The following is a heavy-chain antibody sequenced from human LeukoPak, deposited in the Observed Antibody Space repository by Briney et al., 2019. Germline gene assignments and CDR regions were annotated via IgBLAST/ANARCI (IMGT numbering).Heavy chain of an antibody. Sequence: PGGSLRLSCAVSGFTFSGFWMSWSRQAPGKGLEWVANIKQDGSEEYYVDSVKGRFTISRDNAKNSLYLQMNSLRAEDTAVYYCASKGCTGGNCKHYFDYWGQGTLVTVAS. J-gene: IGHJ4*02. CDR2: IKQDGSEE. D-gene: IGHD2-8*02. CDR3: ASKGCTGGNCKHYFDY. V-gene: IGHV3-7*03. CDR1: GFTFSGFW.